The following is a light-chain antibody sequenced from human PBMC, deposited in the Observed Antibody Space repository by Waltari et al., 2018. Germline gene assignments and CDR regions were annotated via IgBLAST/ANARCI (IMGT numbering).Light chain of an antibody. Sequence: DIQMTQSPSILSASIGDRVTITCRASQNINIWLAWYQHKPAKGPRLLIYKASTLERGVSSRFSGSGTGTNFSLTITSLQPDDSATYYCQQYDTFLGTFGQGTRLDI. CDR1: QNINIW. CDR2: KAS. V-gene: IGKV1-5*03. CDR3: QQYDTFLGT. J-gene: IGKJ1*01.